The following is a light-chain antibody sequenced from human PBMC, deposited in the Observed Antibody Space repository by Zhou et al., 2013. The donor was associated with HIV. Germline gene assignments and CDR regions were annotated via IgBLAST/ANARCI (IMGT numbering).Light chain of an antibody. CDR2: AAS. V-gene: IGKV3-20*01. Sequence: EIVLTQSPGTLSLSPGERVTLSCRASQTVSSSSLAWYQQKPGQAPRLLIYAASSRATGIPDRFSGSGSGTDFTLTISSLEPEDFAVYYCQQYGNSPLLIFGGGTKVEIK. CDR3: QQYGNSPLLI. CDR1: QTVSSSS. J-gene: IGKJ4*01.